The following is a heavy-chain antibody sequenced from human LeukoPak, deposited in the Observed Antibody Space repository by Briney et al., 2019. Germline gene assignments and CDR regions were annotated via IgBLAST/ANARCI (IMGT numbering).Heavy chain of an antibody. CDR3: ARDWSGSTVGMFDY. Sequence: ASVKVSCKASGYTFTSYGISSVRQAPGQGLEWMGWISAYNGNTNYAQKLQGRVTMTTDTSTSTAYMELRSLRSDDTAVYYCARDWSGSTVGMFDYWGQGTLVTVSS. D-gene: IGHD1-26*01. V-gene: IGHV1-18*01. J-gene: IGHJ4*02. CDR1: GYTFTSYG. CDR2: ISAYNGNT.